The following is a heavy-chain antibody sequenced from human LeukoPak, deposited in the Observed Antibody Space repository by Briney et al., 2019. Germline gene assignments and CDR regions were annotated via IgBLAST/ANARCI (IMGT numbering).Heavy chain of an antibody. J-gene: IGHJ6*02. CDR3: ARDTPTGTTEYYYYGMDV. V-gene: IGHV3-21*01. Sequence: PGGSLRLSCAASGFIFSSYSINWVRQATGKGLEWVASISTTSSYIYYADSVKGRFTISRDNAKNSLYLQMNSLRAEDTAVYYCARDTPTGTTEYYYYGMDVWGQGTTVTVSS. D-gene: IGHD1-7*01. CDR2: ISTTSSYI. CDR1: GFIFSSYS.